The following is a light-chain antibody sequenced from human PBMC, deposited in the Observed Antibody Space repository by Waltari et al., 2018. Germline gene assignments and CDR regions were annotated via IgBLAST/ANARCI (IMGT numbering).Light chain of an antibody. CDR1: SSDMGVYNY. V-gene: IGLV2-14*03. CDR3: SSFTTSSTLVV. Sequence: QSALTQPASVSGSPGQSTTLPCTATSSDMGVYNYVPWYQQHPGRAPKLIISDVSLRPSGVSDRFSGSKSGNTASLTISALQADDEADYYCSSFTTSSTLVVFGGGTKLTVL. J-gene: IGLJ2*01. CDR2: DVS.